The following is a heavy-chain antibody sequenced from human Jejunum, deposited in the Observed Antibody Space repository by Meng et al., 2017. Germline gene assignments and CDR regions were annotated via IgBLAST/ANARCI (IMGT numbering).Heavy chain of an antibody. V-gene: IGHV3-7*01. Sequence: GSLKISCAASGFSFNTYWMSWVRQSPGKGLEWVANIKQDGSEEYYVDSVKGRFTISRDNAKKSLYLQMNSLRAEDTAVFYCARSLVPWYGYYGLDVWGQGTTVTVSS. CDR2: IKQDGSEE. J-gene: IGHJ6*02. CDR1: GFSFNTYW. CDR3: ARSLVPWYGYYGLDV. D-gene: IGHD3-10*01.